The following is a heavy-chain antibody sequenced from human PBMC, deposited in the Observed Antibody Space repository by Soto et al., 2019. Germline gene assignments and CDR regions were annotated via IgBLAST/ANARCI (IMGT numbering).Heavy chain of an antibody. D-gene: IGHD5-12*01. V-gene: IGHV3-15*07. J-gene: IGHJ4*02. CDR1: GFTFSNAW. CDR2: IKSKTDGGTT. Sequence: EVQLVESGGGLVKPGGSLRLSCAASGFTFSNAWLNWVRQPPGKGLEWVGRIKSKTDGGTTDYAAPVKGRFTISRDDSKNTLYLQMNSLKTEDTAVYYCTPLVATIPPFDYWGQGTLFTVSS. CDR3: TPLVATIPPFDY.